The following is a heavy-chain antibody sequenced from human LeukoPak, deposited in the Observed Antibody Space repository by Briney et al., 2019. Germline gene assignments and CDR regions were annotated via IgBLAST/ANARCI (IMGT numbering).Heavy chain of an antibody. CDR1: GFTFSSYR. D-gene: IGHD2-2*01. J-gene: IGHJ4*02. V-gene: IGHV3-48*01. CDR2: ISGSGDSI. CDR3: ARVRDAYNYFHY. Sequence: GGSLRLSCAASGFTFSSYRMNWVRQAPGKGLEWVSYISGSGDSIYYADSVKGQFTMSRDNAKNSLYLQMNSLRAEDTAVYYCARVRDAYNYFHYWGQGTLVTVSS.